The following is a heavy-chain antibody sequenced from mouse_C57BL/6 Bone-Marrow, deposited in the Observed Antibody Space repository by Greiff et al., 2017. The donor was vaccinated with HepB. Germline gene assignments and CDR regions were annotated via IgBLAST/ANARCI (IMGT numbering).Heavy chain of an antibody. D-gene: IGHD1-1*01. CDR1: GFTFSDYY. CDR3: ASSPFYSRTPY. Sequence: DVMLVESGGGLVQPGGSLKLSCAASGFTFSDYYMYWVRQTPEKRLEWVAYISNGGGSTYYPDTVKGRFTISRDNAKNTLYLQMSRLKSEDTAMYYCASSPFYSRTPYWGQGTLVTVSA. J-gene: IGHJ3*01. CDR2: ISNGGGST. V-gene: IGHV5-12*01.